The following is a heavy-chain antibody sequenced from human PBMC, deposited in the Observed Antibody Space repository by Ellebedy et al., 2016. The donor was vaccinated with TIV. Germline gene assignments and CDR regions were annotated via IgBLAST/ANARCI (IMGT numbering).Heavy chain of an antibody. CDR2: INSGGTNT. V-gene: IGHV3-74*01. J-gene: IGHJ6*03. CDR1: GFTFSNYW. CDR3: TRDTSSWPSYMDV. D-gene: IGHD6-19*01. Sequence: GGSLRLSXAASGFTFSNYWMHWVRQAPGKGLVWVSHINSGGTNTIYADSVKGRFTISRDNAEKTLYLQMNNLRAEDTAVYYCTRDTSSWPSYMDVWGKGTTVTVSS.